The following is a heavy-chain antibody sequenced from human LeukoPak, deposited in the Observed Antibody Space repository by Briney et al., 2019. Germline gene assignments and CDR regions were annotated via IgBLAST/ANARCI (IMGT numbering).Heavy chain of an antibody. CDR3: ARDGDSGWSLSH. Sequence: PGGSLRLSCAASGFTFSTYWITWVRQAPGKGLEWVANINQDGSEKYYVDSVTGRFTISRDNAKNSLYLQMNSLIAEDTAFYYCARDGDSGWSLSHWGQGTLVTVSS. J-gene: IGHJ4*02. CDR1: GFTFSTYW. V-gene: IGHV3-7*01. CDR2: INQDGSEK. D-gene: IGHD6-19*01.